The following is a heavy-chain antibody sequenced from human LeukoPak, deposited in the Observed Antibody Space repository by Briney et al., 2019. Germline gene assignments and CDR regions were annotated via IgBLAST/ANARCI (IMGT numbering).Heavy chain of an antibody. CDR2: FDPEDDEA. V-gene: IGHV1-24*01. D-gene: IGHD1-1*01. J-gene: IGHJ4*02. CDR1: GFTFSSYA. CDR3: ATDVTGTAPYDF. Sequence: GGSLRLSCAASGFTFSSYAMHWVRQAPGKGLEWMGGFDPEDDEAIYAQSLQGRVTMTEDTSTDTAYMELSGLTSDDAAVYYCATDVTGTAPYDFWGQGTLVTVS.